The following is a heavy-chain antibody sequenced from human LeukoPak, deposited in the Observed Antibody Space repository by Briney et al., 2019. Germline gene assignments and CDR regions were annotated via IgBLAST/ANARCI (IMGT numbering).Heavy chain of an antibody. V-gene: IGHV3-48*03. CDR3: ARDPDLGIAAAGNY. CDR1: GFTFSSYE. D-gene: IGHD6-13*01. CDR2: ISSSGSTI. Sequence: PGGSLRLSCAASGFTFSSYEMNWVRQAPGKGLEWVSYISSSGSTIYYADSVKGRFTISRDNAKNSLYLQMNSLRAEDTAVYYCARDPDLGIAAAGNYWGQGTLVTVSS. J-gene: IGHJ4*02.